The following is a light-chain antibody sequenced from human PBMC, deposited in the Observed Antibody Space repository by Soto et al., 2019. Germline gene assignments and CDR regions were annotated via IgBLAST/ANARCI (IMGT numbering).Light chain of an antibody. V-gene: IGLV4-69*01. CDR2: VNSDGSH. Sequence: QLVLTQSPSASASLGASVKLTCTLSSGHSSYAIAWHQQQPEKGPRFLMMVNSDGSHSKGDGIPDRFSVSSSGAERYLTISSLQSEDEADYYCQTGGTGVVFGGGTQLTVL. CDR1: SGHSSYA. CDR3: QTGGTGVV. J-gene: IGLJ2*01.